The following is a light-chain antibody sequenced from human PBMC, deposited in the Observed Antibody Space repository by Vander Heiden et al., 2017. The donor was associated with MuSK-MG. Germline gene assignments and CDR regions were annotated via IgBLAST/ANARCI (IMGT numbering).Light chain of an antibody. J-gene: IGLJ2*01. CDR3: QAWNSSNVV. V-gene: IGLV3-1*01. CDR2: KDN. CDR1: TLGNKY. Sequence: SYELTQPPSVSVSPGQTASITCSGDTLGNKYACWYQPKPGPYPVLVIYKDNNRPSVIPGRFSGSNSGTTATLTIRGTQAGDEDDYYCQAWNSSNVVFGGGTKLTVL.